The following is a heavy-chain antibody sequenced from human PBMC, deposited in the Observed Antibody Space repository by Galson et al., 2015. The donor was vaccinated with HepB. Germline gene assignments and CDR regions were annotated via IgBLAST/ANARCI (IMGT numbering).Heavy chain of an antibody. J-gene: IGHJ6*03. CDR3: AKRISFTFFGPGKNYMDV. CDR2: ISGSGDTT. V-gene: IGHV3-23*01. CDR1: GFTFSSHA. Sequence: SLRLSCAASGFTFSSHAMSWVRQAPGKGLEWVSGISGSGDTTYYAGSVEGRFTISRDNSKNTLYMQINSLTAEDTAVYYCAKRISFTFFGPGKNYMDVWGKGTTVTVFS. D-gene: IGHD3-3*01.